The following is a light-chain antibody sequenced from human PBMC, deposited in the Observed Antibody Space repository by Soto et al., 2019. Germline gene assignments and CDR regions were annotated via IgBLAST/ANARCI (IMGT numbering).Light chain of an antibody. J-gene: IGKJ3*01. CDR2: TVS. CDR3: LQHNSYPFT. V-gene: IGKV1-17*01. CDR1: QDISNY. Sequence: DIQMTQSPSSLSASVGDRVTITCQASQDISNYLNWYQQKPGKAPKRLIYTVSILHSGVPSRFSGSGSGTEFTLTISSLQPEDFATYYCLQHNSYPFTFGPGTRVDIK.